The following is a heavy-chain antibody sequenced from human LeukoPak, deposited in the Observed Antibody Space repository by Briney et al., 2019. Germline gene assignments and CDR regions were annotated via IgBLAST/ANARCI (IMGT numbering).Heavy chain of an antibody. CDR3: ARGGWRRFDY. V-gene: IGHV4-34*01. D-gene: IGHD6-19*01. CDR2: INHSGST. CDR1: GGSFSGYY. J-gene: IGHJ4*02. Sequence: SETLSLTCAVYGGSFSGYYWSWIRQPPGKGLEWIGEINHSGSTNYNPSLKSRVTISVDTSKNQFSLKLSSVTAAGTAVYYCARGGWRRFDYWGQGTLVTVSS.